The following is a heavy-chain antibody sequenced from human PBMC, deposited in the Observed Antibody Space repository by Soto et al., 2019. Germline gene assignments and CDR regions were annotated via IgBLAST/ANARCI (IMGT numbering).Heavy chain of an antibody. Sequence: QVQLVQSGAEVKKPGSSVKVSCKASGGTFSSYTISWVRQAPGQGLEWMGRIIPILGIANYAQKFQGRVTXTXXKSTSTAYMELSSLRSEDTAVYYCAQSTKTRENDYWGQGTLVTVSS. CDR2: IIPILGIA. CDR3: AQSTKTRENDY. D-gene: IGHD2-2*01. V-gene: IGHV1-69*02. CDR1: GGTFSSYT. J-gene: IGHJ4*02.